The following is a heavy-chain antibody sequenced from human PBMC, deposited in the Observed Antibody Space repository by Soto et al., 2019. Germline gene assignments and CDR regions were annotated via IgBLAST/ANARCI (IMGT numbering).Heavy chain of an antibody. V-gene: IGHV1-69*01. Sequence: QVQLVQSGAEVKKPGSSVKVSCKASGGTFSSYAISWVRQAPGQGLEWMGGIIPIFGTANYAQKFQGRVTITADESTSTAYMERSRLRSDDTDVYYCARGAPLITGTTYFGYWGQGTLVTVSS. CDR1: GGTFSSYA. CDR3: ARGAPLITGTTYFGY. J-gene: IGHJ4*02. CDR2: IIPIFGTA. D-gene: IGHD1-7*01.